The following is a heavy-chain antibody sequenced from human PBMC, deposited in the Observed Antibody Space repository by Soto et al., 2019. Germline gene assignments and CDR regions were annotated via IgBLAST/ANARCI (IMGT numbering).Heavy chain of an antibody. CDR2: ISSSSSYI. CDR1: GVTSSSYS. V-gene: IGHV3-21*01. CDR3: ARDVYSSSRYFDY. J-gene: IGHJ4*02. D-gene: IGHD6-6*01. Sequence: SLRLSYAASGVTSSSYSLNWVRQAPGKGLEWVSSISSSSSYIYYADSVKGRFTISRDNAKNSLYLQMNSLRAEDTAVYYCARDVYSSSRYFDYWGQGTLVTVSS.